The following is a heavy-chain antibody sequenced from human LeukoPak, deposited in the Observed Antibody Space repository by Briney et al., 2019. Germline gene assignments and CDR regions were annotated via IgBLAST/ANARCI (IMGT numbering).Heavy chain of an antibody. D-gene: IGHD5-18*01. CDR2: IYYSGST. Sequence: SETLSLTCTVSGGSISSGGYYWSWIRQHPGKGLEWIGYIYYSGSTYYNPSLKSRVTISVDTSKNQFSLKLSSVTAADTAVYYCASYVDTAMVRVFDIWGQGTMVTVSS. CDR3: ASYVDTAMVRVFDI. CDR1: GGSISSGGYY. V-gene: IGHV4-31*03. J-gene: IGHJ3*02.